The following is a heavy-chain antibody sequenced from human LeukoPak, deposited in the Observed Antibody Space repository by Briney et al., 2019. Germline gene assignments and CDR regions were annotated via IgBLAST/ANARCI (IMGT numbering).Heavy chain of an antibody. J-gene: IGHJ5*02. Sequence: SETLSLTCTDSGGSISSYYWSWIRQPPGKGLERIGYIYATGSTNYNPSLKSRVTISVDTSKNQFSLNLRSVTAAVTAVYYCARHGSVRSPLGPWGQGTLVTVSS. CDR1: GGSISSYY. V-gene: IGHV4-4*09. CDR3: ARHGSVRSPLGP. D-gene: IGHD3-10*01. CDR2: IYATGST.